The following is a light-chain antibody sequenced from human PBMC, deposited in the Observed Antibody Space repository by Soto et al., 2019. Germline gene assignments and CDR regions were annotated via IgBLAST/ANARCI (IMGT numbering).Light chain of an antibody. CDR3: NSYTSTNTV. CDR2: EVG. Sequence: QSALTQPASVSGSPGQSITISCTRTSSDVDDSFHVSWYQQHPGKAPKLLISEVGDRPSGISSRFSGSKSGNTASLTISGLQAEDEADYYCNSYTSTNTVFGAGTKVTVL. J-gene: IGLJ1*01. CDR1: SSDVDDSFH. V-gene: IGLV2-14*01.